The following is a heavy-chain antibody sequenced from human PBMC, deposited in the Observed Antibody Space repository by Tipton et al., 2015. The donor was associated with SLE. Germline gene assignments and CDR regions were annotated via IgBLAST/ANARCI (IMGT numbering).Heavy chain of an antibody. D-gene: IGHD3-3*01. CDR2: VDPNSGGT. CDR3: ARGLNDIWSGYLEDYFDY. Sequence: QSGAEVKKPGASVKVSCKASGYTFTAYYMYWVRQAPGQGLEWMGWVDPNSGGTNYAQKFQGRVTLTWDTSISTAYMELSGLRSDDTAVYYCARGLNDIWSGYLEDYFDYWGQGTLVTVS. CDR1: GYTFTAYY. J-gene: IGHJ4*02. V-gene: IGHV1-2*02.